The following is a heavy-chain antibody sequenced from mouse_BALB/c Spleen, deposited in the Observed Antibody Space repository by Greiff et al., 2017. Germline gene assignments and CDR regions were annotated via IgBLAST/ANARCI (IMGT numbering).Heavy chain of an antibody. CDR2: ISDGGSYT. J-gene: IGHJ1*01. CDR3: ARALLRLRGYFDV. CDR1: GFTFSDYY. Sequence: EVKVVESGGGLVKPGGSLKLSCAASGFTFSDYYMYWVRQTPEKRLEWVATISDGGSYTYYPDSVKGRFTISRDNAKNNLYLQMSSLKSEDTAMYYCARALLRLRGYFDVWGAGTTVTVSS. V-gene: IGHV5-4*02. D-gene: IGHD1-2*01.